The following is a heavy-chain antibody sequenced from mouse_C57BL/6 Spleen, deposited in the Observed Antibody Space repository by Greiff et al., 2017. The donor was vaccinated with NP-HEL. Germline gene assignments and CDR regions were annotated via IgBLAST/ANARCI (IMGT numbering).Heavy chain of an antibody. Sequence: QVQLQQPGAELVRPGSSVKLSCKASGYTFTSYWMHWVKQRPIQGLEWIGNIDPSDIETHYNQKFKDKATLTVDKSSSTAYMQLSSLTSEYSAVYYCARLPAYYSNYLDAMDYWGQGTSVTVSS. CDR1: GYTFTSYW. CDR3: ARLPAYYSNYLDAMDY. CDR2: IDPSDIET. D-gene: IGHD2-5*01. J-gene: IGHJ4*01. V-gene: IGHV1-52*01.